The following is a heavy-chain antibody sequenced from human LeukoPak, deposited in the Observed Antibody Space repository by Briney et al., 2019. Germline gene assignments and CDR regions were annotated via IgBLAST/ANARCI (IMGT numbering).Heavy chain of an antibody. D-gene: IGHD3-10*02. J-gene: IGHJ4*02. Sequence: SQTMSLTSTLSGGSITSYYWSWNRHPPGKVLERIGYIYYPGPTHSNHCLKSRVTMSMDTSKNQFYLKLNSLTAADTAVYYCARHPFMSPFDYWGQGTLVTVSS. CDR1: GGSITSYY. V-gene: IGHV4-59*08. CDR2: IYYPGPT. CDR3: ARHPFMSPFDY.